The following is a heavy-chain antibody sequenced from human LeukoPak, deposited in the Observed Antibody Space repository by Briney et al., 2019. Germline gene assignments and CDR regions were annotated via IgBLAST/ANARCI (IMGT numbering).Heavy chain of an antibody. CDR1: GITFSSSW. D-gene: IGHD1-26*01. Sequence: GGSLRLSCAASGITFSSSWMHWVRQAPGKGLVWVSRISSDGSKTIYADSVKGRFTISRDNAKNTLYLQMNSLRAEDTAVYYCARDPSITGPTTVDYWGQGTLVTVSS. J-gene: IGHJ4*02. V-gene: IGHV3-74*01. CDR2: ISSDGSKT. CDR3: ARDPSITGPTTVDY.